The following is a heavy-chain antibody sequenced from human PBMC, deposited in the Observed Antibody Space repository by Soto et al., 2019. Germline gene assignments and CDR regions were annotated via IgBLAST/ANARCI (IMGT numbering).Heavy chain of an antibody. CDR1: GGSMSTYY. D-gene: IGHD2-8*01. Sequence: SETLSLTCSVSGGSMSTYYWSWIRQPPGKGLEWIGNIYYSGITKYNPSLKSRVTISVDTSKNQFSLKLNSVTAADTAVYYCVRDGSHCSTLSCPGAWFDPWGQGILVTVSS. V-gene: IGHV4-59*01. CDR3: VRDGSHCSTLSCPGAWFDP. J-gene: IGHJ5*02. CDR2: IYYSGIT.